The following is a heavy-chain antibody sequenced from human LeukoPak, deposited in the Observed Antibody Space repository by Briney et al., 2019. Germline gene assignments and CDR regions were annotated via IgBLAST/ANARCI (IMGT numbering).Heavy chain of an antibody. V-gene: IGHV4-39*01. D-gene: IGHD1-7*01. CDR3: ANDEVTYNWNYGGGY. CDR2: IYYSGST. CDR1: GGSISSSSYY. Sequence: SETLSLTCTVSGGSISSSSYYWGWIRQPPGKGLEWIGSIYYSGSTYYNPSLKSRVTISVDTSKNQFSLKLSSVTAADTAVYYCANDEVTYNWNYGGGYWGQGTLVTVSS. J-gene: IGHJ4*02.